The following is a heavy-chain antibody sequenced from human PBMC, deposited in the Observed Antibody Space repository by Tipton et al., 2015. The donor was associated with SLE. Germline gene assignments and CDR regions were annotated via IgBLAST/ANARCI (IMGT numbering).Heavy chain of an antibody. Sequence: TLSLTCSVSGDSFRSYYWSWIRQPAGEGLEWIGRIYASGSTNYNPSLRSRAAMSVDTSKSHFSLKLTSVTAADTAVYYCARDSPTVAGTFDPWGQGTLVIVSA. CDR1: GDSFRSYY. CDR2: IYASGST. CDR3: ARDSPTVAGTFDP. D-gene: IGHD6-19*01. V-gene: IGHV4-4*07. J-gene: IGHJ5*02.